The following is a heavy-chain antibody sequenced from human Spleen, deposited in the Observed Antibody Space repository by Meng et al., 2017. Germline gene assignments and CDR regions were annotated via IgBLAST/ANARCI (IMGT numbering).Heavy chain of an antibody. CDR2: ISGSGGST. Sequence: GESLKISCAASGFTFSSYAMSWVRQAPGKGLEWVSAISGSGGSTYYADSVKGRFTISRDNAKNSLYLQMNSLRAEDTAVYYCARPVAGTAFDYWGQGTLVTVSS. CDR3: ARPVAGTAFDY. J-gene: IGHJ4*02. D-gene: IGHD6-19*01. CDR1: GFTFSSYA. V-gene: IGHV3-23*01.